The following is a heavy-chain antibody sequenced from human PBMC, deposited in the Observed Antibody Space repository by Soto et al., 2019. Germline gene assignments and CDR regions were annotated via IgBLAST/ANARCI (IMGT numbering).Heavy chain of an antibody. CDR1: GGTFSSYA. V-gene: IGHV1-69*06. CDR2: IIPIFGTA. D-gene: IGHD1-26*01. CDR3: ARDLLSGSYLFDY. Sequence: GASVKVSCKASGGTFSSYAISWVRQAPGQGLEWMGGIIPIFGTANYAQKFQGRVTITADKSTITAYMELSSLRSEDTAVYYCARDLLSGSYLFDYWGQGTLVTVSS. J-gene: IGHJ4*02.